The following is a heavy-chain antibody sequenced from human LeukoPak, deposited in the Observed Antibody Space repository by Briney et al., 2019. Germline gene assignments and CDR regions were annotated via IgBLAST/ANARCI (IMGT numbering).Heavy chain of an antibody. V-gene: IGHV4-39*01. Sequence: SETLSLTCTVSGGSISSSSYYWGWIRQPAGKDLEWIGSIYYSESTFYNPSLKSRVTISVDTSKNQFSLKLRSLTAADTAVYYCARTPYYDYVRGSYRYELYYFDYWGQGTLVAVSS. CDR2: IYYSEST. J-gene: IGHJ4*02. CDR3: ARTPYYDYVRGSYRYELYYFDY. D-gene: IGHD3-16*02. CDR1: GGSISSSSYY.